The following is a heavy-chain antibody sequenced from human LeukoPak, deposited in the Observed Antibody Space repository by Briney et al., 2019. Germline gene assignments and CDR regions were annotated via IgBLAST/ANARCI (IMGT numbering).Heavy chain of an antibody. Sequence: GGSLRLSCTASGFTFSSYTMSWVRQAPGKGLKWVSTITTGGPNTYYADSVKGRFTISRDNSKNTLLLQMNSLSAEDTAVYYCASSCSTTSCYCYWGQGTLVTVSS. V-gene: IGHV3-23*01. J-gene: IGHJ4*02. CDR2: ITTGGPNT. CDR3: ASSCSTTSCYCY. CDR1: GFTFSSYT. D-gene: IGHD2-2*01.